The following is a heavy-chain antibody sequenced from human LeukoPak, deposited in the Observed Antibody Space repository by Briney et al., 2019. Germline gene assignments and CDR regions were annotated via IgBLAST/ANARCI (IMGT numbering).Heavy chain of an antibody. Sequence: GGSLRLSCAASGFTFDDYGMSWVRQAPGKGLEWVSGINWNDGSTAYADSVKGRFTISRDSAKNSLYLQMNSLRAEDTAVYYCARSASRRIVGAIFDFDFWGQGTLVTVSS. CDR1: GFTFDDYG. V-gene: IGHV3-20*04. D-gene: IGHD1-26*01. J-gene: IGHJ4*02. CDR3: ARSASRRIVGAIFDFDF. CDR2: INWNDGST.